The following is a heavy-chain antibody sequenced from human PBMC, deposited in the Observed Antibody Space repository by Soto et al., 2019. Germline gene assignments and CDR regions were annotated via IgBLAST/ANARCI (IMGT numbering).Heavy chain of an antibody. D-gene: IGHD3-16*01. J-gene: IGHJ4*02. CDR3: ARGGRWLQGNDY. V-gene: IGHV3-30-3*01. CDR2: ISYDGGDK. Sequence: QVQLVESGGGVVQPGRSLRLSCAASGFTFSSYAMHWVRQAPGKGLEWVAVISYDGGDKYYADSVKGRFTISRDHSKNTLYLQMNSLRTEDTAVYYCARGGRWLQGNDYWGQGTLATVSS. CDR1: GFTFSSYA.